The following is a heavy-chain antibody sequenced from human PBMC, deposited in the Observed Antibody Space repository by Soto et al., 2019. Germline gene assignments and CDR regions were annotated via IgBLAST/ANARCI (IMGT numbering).Heavy chain of an antibody. D-gene: IGHD6-13*01. CDR3: ARDRFNSSSWYGFDY. Sequence: SETLSLTCTVSGGSISSYYWSWIRQPPGKGLEWIGYIYYSGSTNYNPSLKSRVTISVDTSKNQFSLKLSSVTAADTAVYYCARDRFNSSSWYGFDYWGQGTLVTVSS. J-gene: IGHJ4*02. CDR2: IYYSGST. CDR1: GGSISSYY. V-gene: IGHV4-59*01.